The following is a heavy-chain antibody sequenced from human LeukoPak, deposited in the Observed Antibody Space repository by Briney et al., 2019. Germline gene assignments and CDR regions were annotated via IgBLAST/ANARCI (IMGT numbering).Heavy chain of an antibody. J-gene: IGHJ4*02. CDR1: GGTFSSYA. CDR3: ARCNYGDYVSPKYYFDY. D-gene: IGHD4-17*01. V-gene: IGHV1-69*05. Sequence: VASVKVSCKASGGTFSSYAISWVRQAPGQGLEWMGGIIPIFGTANYAQKFQGRVTITTDESTSTAYMELSSLRSEDTAVYYCARCNYGDYVSPKYYFDYWGQGTLVTVSS. CDR2: IIPIFGTA.